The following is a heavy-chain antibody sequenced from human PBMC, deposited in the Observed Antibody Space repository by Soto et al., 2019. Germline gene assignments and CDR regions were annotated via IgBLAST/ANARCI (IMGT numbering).Heavy chain of an antibody. Sequence: RQSNGKGLEWMGGIIPIFGTANYAQKFQGRVTITTDTSTSTAYMELRSLRSDDTAAYYCARGGWEFDPWGQGTLVTVSS. CDR2: IIPIFGTA. CDR3: ARGGWEFDP. D-gene: IGHD1-26*01. V-gene: IGHV1-69*05. J-gene: IGHJ5*02.